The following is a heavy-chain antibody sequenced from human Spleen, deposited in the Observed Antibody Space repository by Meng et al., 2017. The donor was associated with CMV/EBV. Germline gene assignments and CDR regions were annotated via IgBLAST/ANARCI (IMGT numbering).Heavy chain of an antibody. CDR2: ITGDSTYK. CDR1: GFTFGSHS. J-gene: IGHJ4*02. Sequence: GGSLRLSCAASGFTFGSHSMNWVRQAPGKGLEWVSSITGDSTYKHYADSLKGRFTISRDNAKNSLYLQMHSLRAEDTGVYYCASGHCSSTTCYTGEFWGQGTLVTVSS. D-gene: IGHD2-2*02. CDR3: ASGHCSSTTCYTGEF. V-gene: IGHV3-21*01.